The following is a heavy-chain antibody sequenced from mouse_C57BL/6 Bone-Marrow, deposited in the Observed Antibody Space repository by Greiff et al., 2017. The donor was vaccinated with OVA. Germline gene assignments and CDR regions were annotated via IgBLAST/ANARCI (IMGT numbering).Heavy chain of an antibody. CDR2: INPNNGGT. J-gene: IGHJ4*01. V-gene: IGHV1-18*01. Sequence: VQLQQPGPELVKPGASVKISCKASGYTFTDYNMDWVKQSHGKSLEWIGNINPNNGGTIYNQKFKGKATLTVAKSYSTSYMQLLSLTSEDTAVYYCARWYYGSDYDAMDYWGQGTSVTVAS. D-gene: IGHD1-1*01. CDR3: ARWYYGSDYDAMDY. CDR1: GYTFTDYN.